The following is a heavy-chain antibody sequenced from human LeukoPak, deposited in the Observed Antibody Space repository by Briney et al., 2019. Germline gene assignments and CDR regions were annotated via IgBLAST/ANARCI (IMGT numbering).Heavy chain of an antibody. D-gene: IGHD5-12*01. CDR1: GFTFSSYS. Sequence: GGSLRLSCAASGFTFSSYSMNWVRQAPGKGLEWVSSISSSSSYIYYADSVKGRFTISRDNAKNSLYLQMNSLRAEDTAVYYCATSYDGYSGYDYWGQGTLVTVSS. CDR3: ATSYDGYSGYDY. CDR2: ISSSSSYI. V-gene: IGHV3-21*01. J-gene: IGHJ4*02.